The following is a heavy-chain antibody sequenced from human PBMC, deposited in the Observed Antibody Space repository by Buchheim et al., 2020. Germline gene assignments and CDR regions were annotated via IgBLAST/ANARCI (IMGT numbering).Heavy chain of an antibody. J-gene: IGHJ6*02. CDR1: GFTFSDYS. Sequence: EVQLVESGGNLVQPGGSLRLSCAASGFTFSDYSINWVRQAPGKGPEWLSYISGSSDTIYYADSVKGRFTISRANAQNSLYLQMNSLRDEDTAVYFCTTWTLWGQGTT. CDR2: ISGSSDTI. D-gene: IGHD1-1*01. V-gene: IGHV3-48*02. CDR3: TTWTL.